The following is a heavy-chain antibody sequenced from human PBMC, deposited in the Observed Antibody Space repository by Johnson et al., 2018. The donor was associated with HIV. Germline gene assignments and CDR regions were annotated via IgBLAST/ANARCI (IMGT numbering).Heavy chain of an antibody. Sequence: VQLVESGGGLIQPGGSLRLSCAASGFTVSSNYMSWVRQAPGKGLEWVSVMYSGGSTYYADSVKGRFTISRDNSKNTRYLQMYSLRAEGTAVYYCARDFAVAATGIWGQGTMVTVSS. J-gene: IGHJ3*02. CDR3: ARDFAVAATGI. CDR1: GFTVSSNY. CDR2: MYSGGST. V-gene: IGHV3-53*01. D-gene: IGHD6-19*01.